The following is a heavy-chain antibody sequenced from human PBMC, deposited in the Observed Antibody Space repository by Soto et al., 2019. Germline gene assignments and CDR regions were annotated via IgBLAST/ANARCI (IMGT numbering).Heavy chain of an antibody. D-gene: IGHD2-2*01. CDR3: AKNDIVVVPAAMGFDY. Sequence: EVQLVESGGGLVQPGGSLRLSCAASGFTFSSYWMSWVRQAPGKGLEWVANIKQDGSEKYYVDSGKGRFTISRDNAKNSLYLQMNGLRAEDTAVYYCAKNDIVVVPAAMGFDYWGQGTLVTVSS. CDR2: IKQDGSEK. V-gene: IGHV3-7*01. J-gene: IGHJ4*02. CDR1: GFTFSSYW.